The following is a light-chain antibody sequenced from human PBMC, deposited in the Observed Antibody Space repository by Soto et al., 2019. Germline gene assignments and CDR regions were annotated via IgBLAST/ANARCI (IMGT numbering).Light chain of an antibody. CDR3: CSYAGSSYV. V-gene: IGLV2-23*01. J-gene: IGLJ1*01. CDR1: SCDVGSYNL. CDR2: EGS. Sequence: QSALTQPASVSGSPGQSITISCTATSCDVGSYNLVSWYQQHPGKAPKLMIYEGSKRPSGVSNRFSGSKSGNTASLTISGLQAEDEADYYCCSYAGSSYVFGTGTKVTVL.